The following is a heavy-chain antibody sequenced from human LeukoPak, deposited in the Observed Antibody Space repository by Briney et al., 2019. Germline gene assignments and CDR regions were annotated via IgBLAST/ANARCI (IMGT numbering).Heavy chain of an antibody. Sequence: GGSLRLSCAASGFTFSGYAMHWVRQAPGKGLEYVSAISSNGGSTYYANSVKGRFTISRDNSKNTLYLQMGSLRAEDMAVYCCARGTRGFDYWGQGTLVTVSS. J-gene: IGHJ4*02. CDR3: ARGTRGFDY. CDR2: ISSNGGST. D-gene: IGHD3-10*01. V-gene: IGHV3-64*01. CDR1: GFTFSGYA.